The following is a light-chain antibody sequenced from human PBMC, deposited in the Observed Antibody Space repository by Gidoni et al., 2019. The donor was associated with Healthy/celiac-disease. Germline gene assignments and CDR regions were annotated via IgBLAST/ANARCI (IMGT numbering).Light chain of an antibody. CDR1: KSVSSN. CDR2: DAS. CDR3: QQRSNWPPLWT. J-gene: IGKJ1*01. Sequence: EIVLTQSPATLSLSPGERATLSCRASKSVSSNLAWYQEKPGQAPRLLIYDASNRATGIPARFSGSVSGTDFTLTISSLEPEDFAVYYCQQRSNWPPLWTFXXXTKVEIK. V-gene: IGKV3-11*01.